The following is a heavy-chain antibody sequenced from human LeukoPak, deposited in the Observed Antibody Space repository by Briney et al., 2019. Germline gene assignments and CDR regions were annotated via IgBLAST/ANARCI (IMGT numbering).Heavy chain of an antibody. D-gene: IGHD5-24*01. Sequence: AASVKVSCKASGYTFTGYYMHWVRQAPGQGLEWMGWINPNSGGTNYAQKFQGRVTTTRDTSISTAYMELSRLRSDDTAVYYCAREDERQYADYWGQGTLVTVSS. CDR2: INPNSGGT. V-gene: IGHV1-2*02. J-gene: IGHJ4*02. CDR1: GYTFTGYY. CDR3: AREDERQYADY.